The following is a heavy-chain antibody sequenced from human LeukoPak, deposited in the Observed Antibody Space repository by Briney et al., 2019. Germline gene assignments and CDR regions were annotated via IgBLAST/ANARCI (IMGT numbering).Heavy chain of an antibody. CDR3: ARDRGDYWFDP. D-gene: IGHD4-17*01. CDR2: IYYSGST. Sequence: SETLSLTCTVSGGSISSSSYYWGWIRQPPGKGLEWIGSIYYSGSTYYNPSLKSRVTISVDTSKNQFSLKLSSVTAADTAVYYCARDRGDYWFDPWGQGTLVTVSS. CDR1: GGSISSSSYY. V-gene: IGHV4-39*07. J-gene: IGHJ5*02.